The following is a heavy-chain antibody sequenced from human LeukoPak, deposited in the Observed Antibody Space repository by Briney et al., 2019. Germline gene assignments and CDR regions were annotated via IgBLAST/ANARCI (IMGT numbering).Heavy chain of an antibody. CDR1: GGSISSGTSY. CDR2: LYYTGSI. CDR3: AGNNFYYFAY. V-gene: IGHV4-39*01. J-gene: IGHJ4*02. Sequence: SETLSRTCTVSGGSISSGTSYWGWIRQPPGKGLEWIGSLYYTGSIYHNPSLKSRVTISVETSKNQFSLKVTSVTADDTAVYYCAGNNFYYFAYWGQGSLVTVSS. D-gene: IGHD5-24*01.